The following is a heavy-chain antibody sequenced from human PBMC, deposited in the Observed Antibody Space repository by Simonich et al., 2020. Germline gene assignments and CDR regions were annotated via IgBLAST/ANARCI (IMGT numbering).Heavy chain of an antibody. J-gene: IGHJ4*02. V-gene: IGHV3-30*07. CDR1: GFTFSSYA. D-gene: IGHD2-21*02. Sequence: QVQLVESGGGVVQPGRSLRLSCAASGFTFSSYAMHWVRQATGKGLEWVAVISYDERNKYCADSVKGRCTISRDNSKNTLYLQRNSLRAEDTAVYYCARDGERYCGGDCYSYLDYWGQGTLVTVSS. CDR2: ISYDERNK. CDR3: ARDGERYCGGDCYSYLDY.